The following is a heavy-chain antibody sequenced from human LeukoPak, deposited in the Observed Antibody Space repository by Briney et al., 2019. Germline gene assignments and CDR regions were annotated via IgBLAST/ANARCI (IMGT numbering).Heavy chain of an antibody. Sequence: GASVKVSCKASGGTFASYAISWVRQAPGQGLEWMGGIIPIFGTANYAQKFQGRVTITADKSTSTAYMELSSLSSEDTAVYYCARDIFRTVADPGYWYFDLWGRGTLVTVSS. J-gene: IGHJ2*01. CDR3: ARDIFRTVADPGYWYFDL. CDR1: GGTFASYA. CDR2: IIPIFGTA. D-gene: IGHD6-19*01. V-gene: IGHV1-69*06.